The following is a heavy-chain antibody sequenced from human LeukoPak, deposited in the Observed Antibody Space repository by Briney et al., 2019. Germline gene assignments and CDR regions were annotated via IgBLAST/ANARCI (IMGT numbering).Heavy chain of an antibody. J-gene: IGHJ3*02. D-gene: IGHD4-11*01. V-gene: IGHV3-66*01. CDR1: GVSVNRNF. CDR2: IYFGGST. CDR3: ARDTGDAFDI. Sequence: GGSLRLSCAASGVSVNRNFLSWVRQAPGKGLEWVSVIYFGGSTFYADSVKGRFTISRDNSKNTVNLQMNDLRAEDTAVYYCARDTGDAFDIWGQGTMVTVSS.